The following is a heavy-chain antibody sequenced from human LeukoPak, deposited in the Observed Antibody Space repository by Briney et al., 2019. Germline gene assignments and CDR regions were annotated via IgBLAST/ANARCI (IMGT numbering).Heavy chain of an antibody. CDR2: INPNSGGT. J-gene: IGHJ3*02. CDR3: ARAGLWDYSDSSGYHNGAFDI. D-gene: IGHD3-22*01. CDR1: GSTFTDYY. V-gene: IGHV1-2*02. Sequence: ASVKVSCKASGSTFTDYYMHWVRQAPGQGLEWMGWINPNSGGTNFAQKFQGRVTMTRDTSISTAHMELNRLRSDDTAVYYCARAGLWDYSDSSGYHNGAFDIWAKGQWSPSLQ.